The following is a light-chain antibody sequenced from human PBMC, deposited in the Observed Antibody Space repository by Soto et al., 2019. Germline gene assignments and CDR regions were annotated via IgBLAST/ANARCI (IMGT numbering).Light chain of an antibody. J-gene: IGKJ1*01. CDR3: QQYSSYST. Sequence: IGMIQSPSSLSASVGDRVTITFRASQDLDKWLAWYQQKPGKAPKLLIYRSTTLKQGVPSRFSGVGSGTEYIVTINALQPDDLATDYCQQYSSYSTFGQGTMVEIK. V-gene: IGKV1-5*03. CDR1: QDLDKW. CDR2: RST.